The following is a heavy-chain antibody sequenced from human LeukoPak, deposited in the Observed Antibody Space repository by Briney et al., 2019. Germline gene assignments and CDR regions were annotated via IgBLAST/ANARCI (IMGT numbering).Heavy chain of an antibody. D-gene: IGHD3-22*01. CDR1: GFTFGDYG. CDR3: TRGDYYDSSGYYLLFDY. V-gene: IGHV3-49*04. CDR2: IRSKAYGGTT. J-gene: IGHJ4*02. Sequence: PGRSLRLSCIGSGFTFGDYGMSWVRQAPGKGLEWVGFIRSKAYGGTTEYAASVRGRFTISRDDSRSTAYLQMNSLKTEDTAVYYCTRGDYYDSSGYYLLFDYWGQGTLVTVSS.